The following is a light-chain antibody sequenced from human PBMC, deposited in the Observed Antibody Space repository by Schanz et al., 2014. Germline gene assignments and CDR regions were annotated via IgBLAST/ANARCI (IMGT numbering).Light chain of an antibody. CDR2: GTS. V-gene: IGKV3-20*01. Sequence: EIVLTQSPVTVSLSPGERATLSCRASQSVSNYLAWYQQKPGQAPRLLIYGTSIRATGIPDRFSGSGSGTNFTLIISRLEPEDSAVYYCQQYASSPPWTFGQGTKVEIK. CDR3: QQYASSPPWT. CDR1: QSVSNY. J-gene: IGKJ1*01.